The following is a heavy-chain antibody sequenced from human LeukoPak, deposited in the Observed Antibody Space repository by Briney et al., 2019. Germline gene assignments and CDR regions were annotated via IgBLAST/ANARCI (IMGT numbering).Heavy chain of an antibody. V-gene: IGHV4-4*07. CDR1: GGSIRSY. J-gene: IGHJ5*02. CDR2: IYGSGST. D-gene: IGHD3-10*01. CDR3: ARDSGTTGEVKFDP. Sequence: PSETLSLTCTVSGGSIRSYWSWIRQPAGKGLEWIGRIYGSGSTDYNPSLKSRVTMSIGTSKNQFSLNLISVTAADTAVYYCARDSGTTGEVKFDPWGQGTLVTVSS.